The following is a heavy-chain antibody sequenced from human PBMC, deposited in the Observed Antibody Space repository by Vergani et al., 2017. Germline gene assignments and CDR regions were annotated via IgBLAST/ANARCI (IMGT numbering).Heavy chain of an antibody. J-gene: IGHJ2*01. Sequence: EVQLEESGGGLVLPGRSLRLSCVASGFTSAGYAMHWVRQAPGKGLEWVSGISWNSNSIGYADSVKGRFTISRDNAKNYLYLQMNSLRAEDTALYYCAKDHYDFWSGYPNLSPFDLWGRGTLVTVSS. CDR1: GFTSAGYA. D-gene: IGHD3-3*01. CDR3: AKDHYDFWSGYPNLSPFDL. CDR2: ISWNSNSI. V-gene: IGHV3-9*02.